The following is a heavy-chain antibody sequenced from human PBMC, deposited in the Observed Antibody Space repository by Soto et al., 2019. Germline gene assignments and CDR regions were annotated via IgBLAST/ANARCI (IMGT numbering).Heavy chain of an antibody. CDR3: ASTSTRYCSSTRCSDY. CDR2: ISSSSSYI. J-gene: IGHJ4*02. V-gene: IGHV3-21*01. CDR1: GFTFSSDS. D-gene: IGHD2-2*01. Sequence: EVQLVESGGGLVKPGGSLRLSCAASGFTFSSDSMNWVRQAPGKGLEWDSSISSSSSYIYYADSVKGRFTISRDNAKNSLYLQMNSLRAEDTAVYYCASTSTRYCSSTRCSDYWGQGTLVTVCS.